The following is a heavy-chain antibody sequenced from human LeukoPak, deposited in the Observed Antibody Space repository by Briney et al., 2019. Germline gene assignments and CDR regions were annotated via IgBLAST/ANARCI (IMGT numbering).Heavy chain of an antibody. D-gene: IGHD3-9*01. J-gene: IGHJ4*02. CDR3: ARDPTRAKFDGYYFDN. V-gene: IGHV3-20*04. Sequence: GGSLRLSCAASGFTFSDYGMSWVRQGPGKGLEWVSGITRNGGTTGYGDSVKGRFTISRDNGKNSLYLQMNNLRVDDTAFYYCARDPTRAKFDGYYFDNWGQGTLVTVSS. CDR2: ITRNGGTT. CDR1: GFTFSDYG.